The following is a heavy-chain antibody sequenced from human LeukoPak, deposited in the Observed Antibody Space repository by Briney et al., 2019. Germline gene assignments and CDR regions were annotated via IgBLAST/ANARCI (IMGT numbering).Heavy chain of an antibody. J-gene: IGHJ3*02. CDR3: VRIGIPYGFDI. D-gene: IGHD1-1*01. CDR2: TSGSGAYI. Sequence: NPGGSLRLSCAASGFSFNDAWMSWVRQAPGKGLEWVSSTSGSGAYIYYVDSVKGRFTISRDNAKNSLYLQMNSLRAEDTAIYYCVRIGIPYGFDIWGQGTMVTVSS. CDR1: GFSFNDAW. V-gene: IGHV3-21*01.